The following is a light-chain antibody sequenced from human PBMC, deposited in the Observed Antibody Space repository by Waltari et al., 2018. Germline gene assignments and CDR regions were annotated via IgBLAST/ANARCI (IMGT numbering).Light chain of an antibody. Sequence: EKVMTQSPATLSVSPWGVVTLSCRASQGIASNLAWYQYRPGQAPRLLIYDASTRASGIPSRFSGSWSGTEFTLTISGLQSDDSALYYCQQYNDWYSFGQGTKLEI. CDR2: DAS. V-gene: IGKV3-15*01. J-gene: IGKJ2*03. CDR3: QQYNDWYS. CDR1: QGIASN.